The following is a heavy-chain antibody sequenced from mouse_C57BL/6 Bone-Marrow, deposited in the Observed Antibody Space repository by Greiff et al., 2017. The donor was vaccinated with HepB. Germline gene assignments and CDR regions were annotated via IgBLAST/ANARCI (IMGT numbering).Heavy chain of an antibody. CDR1: GYTFTSYW. Sequence: QVQLQQPGAELVKPGASVKLSCKASGYTFTSYWMHWVKQRPGQGLEWIGMIHPNSGSTNYNEKFKSKATLTVDKSSSTAYMQLSSLTSEDSAVYYCARQGGMGYYDYDEGYWGQGTTLTVSS. V-gene: IGHV1-64*01. D-gene: IGHD2-4*01. CDR3: ARQGGMGYYDYDEGY. J-gene: IGHJ2*01. CDR2: IHPNSGST.